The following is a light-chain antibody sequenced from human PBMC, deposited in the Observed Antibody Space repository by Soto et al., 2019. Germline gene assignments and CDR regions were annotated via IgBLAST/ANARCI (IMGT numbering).Light chain of an antibody. Sequence: NFMLTQPHSVSESPGKTVTISCTGSSGSIASNYVQWYQQHPGSAPTTVIYEDNQRPSGVPDRFSGSIDSSSNSASLTISGLKTEDEADYYCQSYDSSNQVFGGGTQLTVL. CDR1: SGSIASNY. CDR3: QSYDSSNQV. J-gene: IGLJ3*02. CDR2: EDN. V-gene: IGLV6-57*02.